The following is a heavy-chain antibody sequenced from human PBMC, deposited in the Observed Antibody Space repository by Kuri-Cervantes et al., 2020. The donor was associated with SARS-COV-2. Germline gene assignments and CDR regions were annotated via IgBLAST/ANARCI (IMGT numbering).Heavy chain of an antibody. J-gene: IGHJ3*02. V-gene: IGHV5-51*01. Sequence: GGSLRLSCTVSGGSISSYYWSWIRQPPGKGLEWMGIIYPGDSDTRYSPSFQGQVTISADKSISTAYLQWSSLKASDTAMYYCARQWGITGTNSAFDIWGQGTMVTVSS. CDR3: ARQWGITGTNSAFDI. CDR2: IYPGDSDT. CDR1: GGSISSYY. D-gene: IGHD1-7*01.